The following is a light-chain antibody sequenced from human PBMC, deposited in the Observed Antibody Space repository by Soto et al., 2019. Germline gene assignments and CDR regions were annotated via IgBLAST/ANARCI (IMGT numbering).Light chain of an antibody. CDR2: GAS. CDR1: QSVSTY. V-gene: IGKV3-15*01. Sequence: EIVLTKYPDTLSLSPGERSSLSCRASQSVSTYLAWYQQKPGQAPRLLIHGASTRAPGFPARFSGSGSGTDFTLTISSLQSEDFAVYYCQQYDNLPWTFGQGSKVDI. J-gene: IGKJ1*01. CDR3: QQYDNLPWT.